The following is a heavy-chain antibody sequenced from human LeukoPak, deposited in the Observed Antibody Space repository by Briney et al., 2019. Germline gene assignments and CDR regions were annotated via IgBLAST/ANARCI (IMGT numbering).Heavy chain of an antibody. D-gene: IGHD3-22*01. Sequence: SETLSLTCAVYGGSFSDYYWSWIRQPPGKGLEWIGEINHSGSTKYNPSLKSRVTISVDTSKNQFSLKLSSVTAADTAVYYCARGLDYYDSSGYRLPALGYWGQGTLFTVSS. CDR2: INHSGST. CDR1: GGSFSDYY. CDR3: ARGLDYYDSSGYRLPALGY. V-gene: IGHV4-34*01. J-gene: IGHJ4*02.